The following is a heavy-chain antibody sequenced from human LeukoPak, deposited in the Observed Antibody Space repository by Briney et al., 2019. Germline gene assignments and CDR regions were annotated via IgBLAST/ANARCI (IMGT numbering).Heavy chain of an antibody. CDR3: ARDFHQLDFDY. CDR2: INANVGNP. J-gene: IGHJ4*02. D-gene: IGHD2-2*01. V-gene: IGHV7-4-1*02. CDR1: GYTFTTYS. Sequence: ASVTVSFKASGYTFTTYSMNWVRQAPGQGLEWMGYINANVGNPTYAQGFTGRFVFSLDTSVSTAYLQISSLKAEDTAVYYCARDFHQLDFDYWGQGTLVTVSS.